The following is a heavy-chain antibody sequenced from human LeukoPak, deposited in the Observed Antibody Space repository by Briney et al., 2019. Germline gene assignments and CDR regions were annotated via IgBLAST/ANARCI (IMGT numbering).Heavy chain of an antibody. CDR3: ARVSLRNWFDP. Sequence: SETLSLTCTVSGGSISSGGYYWSWIRQHPGKGLEWIGYIYYSGSTYYNPSLKSRVTISVDTSKNQFSLKLSSVTAADTAVYSCARVSLRNWFDPWGQGTLVTVSS. CDR2: IYYSGST. D-gene: IGHD5/OR15-5a*01. CDR1: GGSISSGGYY. J-gene: IGHJ5*02. V-gene: IGHV4-31*03.